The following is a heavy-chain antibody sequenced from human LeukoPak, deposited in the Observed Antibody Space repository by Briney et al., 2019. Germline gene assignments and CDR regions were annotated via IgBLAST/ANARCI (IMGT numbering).Heavy chain of an antibody. CDR1: GYTFTDNG. J-gene: IGHJ4*02. V-gene: IGHV1-18*01. CDR2: ISANSGKT. CDR3: ARDKNYRFDY. D-gene: IGHD3-16*02. Sequence: ASVKVSCKASGYTFTDNGISWVRQAPGEGLEWMGWISANSGKTNYAQRFQGRVTVTRETSSSTVYMELRSLRSDDTAVYFCARDKNYRFDYWGQGTLVSVTS.